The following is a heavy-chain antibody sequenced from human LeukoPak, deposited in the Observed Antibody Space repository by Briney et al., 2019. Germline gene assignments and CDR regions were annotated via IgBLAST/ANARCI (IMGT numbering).Heavy chain of an antibody. D-gene: IGHD3-3*01. Sequence: PGRSLRLSCAASGFTFSSYAMHWVRQAPGKGLEWVAVISYDGSNKYYADSVKGRFTISRDNSKNTLYLQMNSLRAEDTAVYYCARDVEEGYDFWSGYSWAFDYWGQGTLVTVSS. CDR1: GFTFSSYA. CDR3: ARDVEEGYDFWSGYSWAFDY. CDR2: ISYDGSNK. V-gene: IGHV3-30-3*01. J-gene: IGHJ4*02.